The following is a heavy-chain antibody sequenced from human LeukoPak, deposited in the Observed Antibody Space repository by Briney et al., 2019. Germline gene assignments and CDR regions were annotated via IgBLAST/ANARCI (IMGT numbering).Heavy chain of an antibody. CDR1: GFTFSSYE. CDR2: ISSSGSTI. Sequence: PGGSLRLSCAASGFTFSSYEMNWVRQAPGKGLEWVSYISSSGSTIYYADSVKGRFTISRDNAKNSLYLQMNSLRAEDTAVYYCARKASYGSGRYFDYWGQGTLVTVSS. D-gene: IGHD3-10*01. CDR3: ARKASYGSGRYFDY. J-gene: IGHJ4*02. V-gene: IGHV3-48*03.